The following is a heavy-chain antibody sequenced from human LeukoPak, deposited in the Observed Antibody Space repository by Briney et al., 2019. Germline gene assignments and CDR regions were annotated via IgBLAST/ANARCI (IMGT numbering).Heavy chain of an antibody. CDR1: GCTFSSYG. CDR2: IRYDGSNK. V-gene: IGHV3-30*02. CDR3: AKDLRDYYDSSGQPD. D-gene: IGHD3-22*01. Sequence: PGGSLRLSCAASGCTFSSYGMHWVRQAPGKGLEWVAFIRYDGSNKYYADSVKGRFTISRDNSKNTLYLQMNSLRAEDTAVYYCAKDLRDYYDSSGQPDWGQGTLVTVSS. J-gene: IGHJ4*02.